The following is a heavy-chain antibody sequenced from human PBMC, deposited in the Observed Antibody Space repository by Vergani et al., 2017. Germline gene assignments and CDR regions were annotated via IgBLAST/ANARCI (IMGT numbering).Heavy chain of an antibody. CDR1: GYTFTSYD. J-gene: IGHJ4*02. CDR2: MNPNSGNT. Sequence: QVQLVQSGAEVKKPGASVKVSCKASGYTFTSYDINWVRQATGQGLEWMGWMNPNSGNTNYAQKLQGRVTMTTDTSTSTAYMELRSLRSDDTAVYYCARDPSLWFGEFAFDYWGQGTLVTVSS. CDR3: ARDPSLWFGEFAFDY. V-gene: IGHV1-8*01. D-gene: IGHD3-10*01.